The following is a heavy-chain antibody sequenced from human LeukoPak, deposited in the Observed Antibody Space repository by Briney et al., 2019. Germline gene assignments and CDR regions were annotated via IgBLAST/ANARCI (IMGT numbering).Heavy chain of an antibody. CDR2: ITGSGGST. Sequence: GGSLRLSCAASGFTFSSYAMSWVRQAPGKGLKWVSAITGSGGSTYYADSVKGRFTISRDNSKNTLYLQMNSLRAEDTAVYYCAEVTYFDFWSGPTGLDYWGQGTLVTVSS. CDR1: GFTFSSYA. CDR3: AEVTYFDFWSGPTGLDY. J-gene: IGHJ4*02. V-gene: IGHV3-23*01. D-gene: IGHD3-3*01.